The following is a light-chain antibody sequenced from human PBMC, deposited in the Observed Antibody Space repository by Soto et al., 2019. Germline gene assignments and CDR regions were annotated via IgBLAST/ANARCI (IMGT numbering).Light chain of an antibody. CDR2: EVN. J-gene: IGLJ1*01. Sequence: QSVLTQPASVSGSPGQSITISCTGTSSDVGGYNYVSWYQQFPGKAPKLMIYEVNKRPSGVSNRFSGSSSGNTASLTISGLQAEDEADYYCSSYTSSNTDVFGSGTKGIVL. V-gene: IGLV2-14*01. CDR3: SSYTSSNTDV. CDR1: SSDVGGYNY.